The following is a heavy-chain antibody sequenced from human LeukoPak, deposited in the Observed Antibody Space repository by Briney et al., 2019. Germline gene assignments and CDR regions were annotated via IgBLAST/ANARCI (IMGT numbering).Heavy chain of an antibody. V-gene: IGHV4-39*07. Sequence: SETLSLTCTVSGGSISSSTYYWGWIRQPPGKGLEWIGSIYYSGSTYYNPSLKSRVTISVDTSKTQFSLKLSSVTAADTAVYYCARAGYGSGSYYNWFDPWGQGTLVTVSS. J-gene: IGHJ5*02. D-gene: IGHD3-10*01. CDR2: IYYSGST. CDR1: GGSISSSTYY. CDR3: ARAGYGSGSYYNWFDP.